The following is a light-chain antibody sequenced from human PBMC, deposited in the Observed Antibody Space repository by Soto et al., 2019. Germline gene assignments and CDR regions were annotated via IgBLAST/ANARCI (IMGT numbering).Light chain of an antibody. CDR2: GAS. J-gene: IGKJ4*01. V-gene: IGKV3-20*01. CDR3: QQYSSSPLT. CDR1: QSVSSVY. Sequence: EVVLTQSPGTLSLSPGERATLSCRASQSVSSVYLAWYQQRPGQAPSLLMYGASSRATGTPERFSGSGSGTDFTLTISRLEPEDFAVYYCQQYSSSPLTFGGGTKVDIK.